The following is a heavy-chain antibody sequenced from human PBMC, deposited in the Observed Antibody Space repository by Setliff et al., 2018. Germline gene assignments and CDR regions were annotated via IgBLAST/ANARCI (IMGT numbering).Heavy chain of an antibody. CDR2: IYIGGST. Sequence: SETLSLTCTVSGGSINSYYWSWIRQPAGKGLEWIGHIYIGGSTNYNPSLKSRVTMSVDTSKNQFSLKLSSVTAADTAVYFCARKGISALSGAFDMWGQGTMVTVSS. CDR3: ARKGISALSGAFDM. CDR1: GGSINSYY. V-gene: IGHV4-4*07. D-gene: IGHD1-26*01. J-gene: IGHJ3*02.